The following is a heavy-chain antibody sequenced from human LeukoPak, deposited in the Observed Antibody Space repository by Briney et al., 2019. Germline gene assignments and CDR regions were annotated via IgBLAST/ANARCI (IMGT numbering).Heavy chain of an antibody. CDR3: ARQSGDFDY. Sequence: PSETLSLTCAVSGYSISSGYYWGWIRQPPGKGLEWIGSIYHSGSTYYNPSLKSRVAISVDTSTNQFSLKLRSVTAADTAVYYCARQSGDFDYWGQGTLVTVSS. CDR2: IYHSGST. J-gene: IGHJ4*02. V-gene: IGHV4-38-2*01. CDR1: GYSISSGYY. D-gene: IGHD4-17*01.